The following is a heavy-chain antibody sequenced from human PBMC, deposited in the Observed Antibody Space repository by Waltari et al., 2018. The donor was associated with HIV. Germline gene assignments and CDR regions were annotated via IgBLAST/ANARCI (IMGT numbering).Heavy chain of an antibody. CDR1: GFTFSAYS. CDR2: IRSTCDRR. Sequence: EVQLLESGGGLVQPGGSLRLYCAASGFTFSAYSMSWVRQAPGKGVEWVSAIRSTCDRRTGGDSLKGRFTISRGNSKNTVYLQMNSLRAEDTAIYYCAKKGHLSGGNWKRDYFDYWGQGTLVTVSS. D-gene: IGHD2-15*01. J-gene: IGHJ4*02. CDR3: AKKGHLSGGNWKRDYFDY. V-gene: IGHV3-23*01.